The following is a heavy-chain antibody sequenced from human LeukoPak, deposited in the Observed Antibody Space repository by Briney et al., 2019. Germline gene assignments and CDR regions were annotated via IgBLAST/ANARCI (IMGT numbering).Heavy chain of an antibody. J-gene: IGHJ5*02. CDR1: GGSFSGYY. D-gene: IGHD6-19*01. CDR3: ARAGYSSLNWFDP. V-gene: IGHV4-34*01. CDR2: INHSGST. Sequence: SETLSLTCAVYGGSFSGYYWSWIRQPPGKGLEWIGEINHSGSTNYNLSLKSRVTISVDTSKNQFSLKLSSVTAADTAVYYCARAGYSSLNWFDPWGQGTLVTVSS.